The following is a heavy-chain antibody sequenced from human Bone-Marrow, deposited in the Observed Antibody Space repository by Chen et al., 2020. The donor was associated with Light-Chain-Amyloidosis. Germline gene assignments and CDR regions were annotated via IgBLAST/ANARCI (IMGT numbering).Heavy chain of an antibody. CDR1: GFSFNDHW. J-gene: IGHJ4*02. D-gene: IGHD3-10*01. V-gene: IGHV3-74*03. CDR3: ARGLFGSGSALPLDF. CDR2: INSDGHVT. Sequence: EVQVVESGGGLVQPGGSLRLSCTASGFSFNDHWMHWVRQAPGKGLEWVSRINSDGHVTPYADSVKGRVAISRENAKHTLYLQMNNLRAEDTATYYCARGLFGSGSALPLDFWGEGTLVTVSS.